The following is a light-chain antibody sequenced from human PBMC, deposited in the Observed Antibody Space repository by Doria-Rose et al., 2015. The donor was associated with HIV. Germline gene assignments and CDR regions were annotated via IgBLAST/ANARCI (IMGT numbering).Light chain of an antibody. CDR2: RNN. Sequence: SVVTQQPSASATPGQRVRLFRSGSDSNIGTNTVNWYQQVPGTAPKLLMLRNNQRPSGVPDRFSGSKSGTSASLAISGLQAEDEADYYCATWDDSLHGPVFGGGTKLTVL. CDR1: DSNIGTNT. J-gene: IGLJ3*02. CDR3: ATWDDSLHGPV. V-gene: IGLV1-44*01.